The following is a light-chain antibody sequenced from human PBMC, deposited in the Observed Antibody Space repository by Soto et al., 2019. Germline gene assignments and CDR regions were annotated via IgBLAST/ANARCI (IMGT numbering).Light chain of an antibody. Sequence: QSVLTQPPSASGTPGQRVTISCSGSNSNIGRNTVSWYQQVPGTAPKSLIYSDDQRPSGVPDRISGSRSGTSASLAISGLQSGDEAEYYCAAWDDTLRARVFGGGTKVTV. J-gene: IGLJ2*01. V-gene: IGLV1-44*01. CDR3: AAWDDTLRARV. CDR1: NSNIGRNT. CDR2: SDD.